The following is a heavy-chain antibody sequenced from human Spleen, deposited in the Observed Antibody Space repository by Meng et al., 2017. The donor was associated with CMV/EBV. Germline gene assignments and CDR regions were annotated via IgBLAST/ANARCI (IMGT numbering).Heavy chain of an antibody. CDR2: IYSGGSST. V-gene: IGHV3-23*03. D-gene: IGHD4-11*01. CDR3: AKMGDYSNYEAPYYYYGMDV. J-gene: IGHJ6*02. Sequence: GGSLRLSCAASGFTFSSYAMSWVRQAPGKGLEWVSVIYSGGSSTYYADSVKGRFTISRDNSKNTLYLQMNSLRAEDTAVYYCAKMGDYSNYEAPYYYYGMDVWGQGTMVTVSS. CDR1: GFTFSSYA.